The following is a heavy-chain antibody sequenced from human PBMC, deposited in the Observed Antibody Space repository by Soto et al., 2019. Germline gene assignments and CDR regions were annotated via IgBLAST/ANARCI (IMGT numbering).Heavy chain of an antibody. CDR2: IIPMFGTA. CDR3: ARDQPAAVRTYFDY. CDR1: GGTFSSYA. V-gene: IGHV1-69*13. D-gene: IGHD6-13*01. Sequence: GASVNVSCKASGGTFSSYAISWVRQAPGQGLEWMGGIIPMFGTANYAQKFQGRVTITAXAXXXXAXMXLXXXXSEXTAGYYCARDQPAAVRTYFDYWGQGTLVTVSS. J-gene: IGHJ4*02.